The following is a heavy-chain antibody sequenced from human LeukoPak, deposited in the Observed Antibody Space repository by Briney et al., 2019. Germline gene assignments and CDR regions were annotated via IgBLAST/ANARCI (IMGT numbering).Heavy chain of an antibody. D-gene: IGHD3-22*01. J-gene: IGHJ4*02. Sequence: GRSLRLSCADSGFTFSSYGMHWVRQAPGKGLEWVAVISYDVNEKYYVDSVKGRFTISRDNSENTLYLQMNSLRAEDTAVYYCAKDGGTSGYYAGFVDYWGQGTMVTVSS. V-gene: IGHV3-30*18. CDR1: GFTFSSYG. CDR2: ISYDVNEK. CDR3: AKDGGTSGYYAGFVDY.